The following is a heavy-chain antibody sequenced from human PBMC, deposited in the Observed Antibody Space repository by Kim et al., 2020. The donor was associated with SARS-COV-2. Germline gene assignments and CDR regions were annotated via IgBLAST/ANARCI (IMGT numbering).Heavy chain of an antibody. J-gene: IGHJ4*02. D-gene: IGHD1-1*01. CDR2: ISAYNGNT. V-gene: IGHV1-18*01. Sequence: ASVKVSCKASDYTFTSYGISWVRQAPGEGLEWMGWISAYNGNTNYAQKLQDRVTMTTDTSTSTAYMELRSLRSDDTAVYYCARSNQLWSLPFDYWGQGTLVTVSS. CDR1: DYTFTSYG. CDR3: ARSNQLWSLPFDY.